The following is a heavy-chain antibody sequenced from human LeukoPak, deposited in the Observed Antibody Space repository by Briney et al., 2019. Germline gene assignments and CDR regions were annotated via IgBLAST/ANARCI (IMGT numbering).Heavy chain of an antibody. CDR1: GYTFTSYG. CDR2: ISAYNGNT. CDR3: ARDPATMVRGVIGGFDY. J-gene: IGHJ4*02. D-gene: IGHD3-10*01. V-gene: IGHV1-18*01. Sequence: GASVKVSCKASGYTFTSYGISWVRQAPGQGLEWMGWISAYNGNTNYAQKLQGRVTMTTDTSTSTAYMELRSLRSDDTAVYYCARDPATMVRGVIGGFDYWGQGTLVTVSS.